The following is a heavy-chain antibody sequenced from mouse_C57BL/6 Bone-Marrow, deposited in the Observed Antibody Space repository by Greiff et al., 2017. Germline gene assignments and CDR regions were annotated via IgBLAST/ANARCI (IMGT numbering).Heavy chain of an antibody. CDR2: ISYSGSP. D-gene: IGHD2-2*01. CDR3: ARDGYLYYYAMDY. Sequence: DVKLLESGPGMVKPSQSLSLTCTVTGYSITSGYDWHWIRHFPGNILEWMGYISYSGSPNYTPSLKSRISISLDTSKNHFFLKLKSVTTEDTATEYCARDGYLYYYAMDYWGQGTSVTGSS. J-gene: IGHJ4*01. V-gene: IGHV3-1*01. CDR1: GYSITSGYD.